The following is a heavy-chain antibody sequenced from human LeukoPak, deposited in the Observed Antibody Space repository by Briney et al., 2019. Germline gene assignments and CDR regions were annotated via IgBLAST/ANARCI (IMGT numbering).Heavy chain of an antibody. D-gene: IGHD6-19*01. Sequence: LGESLKISCKGSGYSFTSYWIGWVRQMPGKGLEWMGIIYPGDSDTRYSPSFQGQVTISADKSISTAYLQWSSLKASDTAMYYCARLSSSGWYTHDAFDIWGQGTMVTVSS. V-gene: IGHV5-51*01. CDR3: ARLSSSGWYTHDAFDI. CDR2: IYPGDSDT. CDR1: GYSFTSYW. J-gene: IGHJ3*02.